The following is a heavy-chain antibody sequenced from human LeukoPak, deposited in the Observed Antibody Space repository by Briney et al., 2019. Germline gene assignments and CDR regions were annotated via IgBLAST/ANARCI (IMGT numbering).Heavy chain of an antibody. CDR3: AKGEATPYYYGSGSYFYFDD. CDR1: GFTFRTYA. Sequence: SGGSLRLSCAASGFTFRTYAMTWVRQAPGKRLEWVAALSGSGETTHYADSVKGRFTVSRDNSKSILYLQMNSLRAEDTAVYYCAKGEATPYYYGSGSYFYFDDWGQGTLVTVSS. V-gene: IGHV3-23*01. CDR2: LSGSGETT. D-gene: IGHD3-10*01. J-gene: IGHJ4*02.